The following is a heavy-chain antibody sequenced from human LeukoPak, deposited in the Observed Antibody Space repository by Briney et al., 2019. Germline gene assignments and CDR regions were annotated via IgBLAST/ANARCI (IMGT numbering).Heavy chain of an antibody. V-gene: IGHV1-2*02. D-gene: IGHD5-18*01. CDR2: INPNSGGT. J-gene: IGHJ6*03. CDR1: GYTFTGYY. Sequence: ASVKVSCKASGYTFTGYYMHWLRQAPGQGLEWMGWINPNSGGTNYAQKFQGRVTMTRDTSISTAYMELSRLRSDDTAVYYCARDPWIQLWLSEYYYYYMDVWGKGTTVTVSS. CDR3: ARDPWIQLWLSEYYYYYMDV.